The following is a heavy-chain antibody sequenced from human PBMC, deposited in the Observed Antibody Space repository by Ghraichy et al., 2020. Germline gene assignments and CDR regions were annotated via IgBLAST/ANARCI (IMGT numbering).Heavy chain of an antibody. V-gene: IGHV4-61*02. CDR2: VSFSGAA. CDR3: ARDRGDLDY. CDR1: GGSVGGGSDS. D-gene: IGHD3-10*01. J-gene: IGHJ4*02. Sequence: SETLSLTCTVSGGSVGGGSDSWSWIRQPAGKGLEWIGRVSFSGAANYNPTLKGRLTISLDTAKHQFSLQMTSMTATDTAIYYCARDRGDLDYWGQGILVTVSS.